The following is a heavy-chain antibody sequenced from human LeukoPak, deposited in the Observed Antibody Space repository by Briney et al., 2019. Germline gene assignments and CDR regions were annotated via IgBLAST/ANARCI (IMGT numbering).Heavy chain of an antibody. CDR1: GFTFDDYA. V-gene: IGHV3-9*01. J-gene: IGHJ4*02. D-gene: IGHD4-17*01. Sequence: PGGSLRLSCAASGFTFDDYAMHWVRQPPGKGLEWVSGISWNSGTIDYAASVKGRFTISRDNAKNSLYLQMNSLRPEDTALYYCTKARTVIEASGYWGLGTLVTVSS. CDR3: TKARTVIEASGY. CDR2: ISWNSGTI.